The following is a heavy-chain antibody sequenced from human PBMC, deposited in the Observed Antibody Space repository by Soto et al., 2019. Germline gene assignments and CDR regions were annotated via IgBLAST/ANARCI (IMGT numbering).Heavy chain of an antibody. CDR2: IYHSGST. Sequence: PSETLSLTCAVSGGSISSSNWWSWVRQPPGQGLEWIGEIYHSGSTNYNPSLKSRVTISVDKSKNQFSLKLSSVTAADTAVYYCARGSPIATYYYDSSGYPVEAFDIWGQGTMVT. D-gene: IGHD3-22*01. CDR3: ARGSPIATYYYDSSGYPVEAFDI. J-gene: IGHJ3*02. CDR1: GGSISSSNW. V-gene: IGHV4-4*02.